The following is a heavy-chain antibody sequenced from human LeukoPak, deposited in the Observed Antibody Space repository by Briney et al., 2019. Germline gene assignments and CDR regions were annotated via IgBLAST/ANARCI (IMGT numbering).Heavy chain of an antibody. CDR3: ARDHLAAAGTYAFDI. CDR1: GGSFSGYY. J-gene: IGHJ3*02. Sequence: SETLSLTCAVYGGSFSGYYRSWIRQPPGKGLEWIGEINHSGSTNYNPSLKSRVTISVDTSKNQFSLKLSSVTAADTAVYYCARDHLAAAGTYAFDIWGQGTMVTVSS. V-gene: IGHV4-34*01. CDR2: INHSGST. D-gene: IGHD6-13*01.